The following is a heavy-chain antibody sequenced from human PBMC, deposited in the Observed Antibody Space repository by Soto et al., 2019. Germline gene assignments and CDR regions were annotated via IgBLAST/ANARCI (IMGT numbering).Heavy chain of an antibody. CDR2: INPNSGGT. Sequence: GASVKVSCKASGYTFTGYYMHWVRQAPGQGLEWMGWINPNSGGTNYAQKFQGRVTMTRDTSISTAYMELSRLRSDDTAVYYCARQTLVVAATAYNWFDPWGQGTLVTVSS. D-gene: IGHD2-15*01. V-gene: IGHV1-2*02. CDR3: ARQTLVVAATAYNWFDP. J-gene: IGHJ5*02. CDR1: GYTFTGYY.